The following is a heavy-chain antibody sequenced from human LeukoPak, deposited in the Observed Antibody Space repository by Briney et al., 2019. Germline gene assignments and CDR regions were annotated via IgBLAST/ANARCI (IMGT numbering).Heavy chain of an antibody. CDR1: GYSISSGYY. CDR2: IYHSGST. Sequence: SQTLSLTCTVPGYSISSGYYWGWIRQPPGKGLEWIGSIYHSGSTYYNPSLKSRVTISVDTSKNQFSLKLSSVTAADTAVYYCARERSFEIAAAGWFDPWGQGTLVTVSS. J-gene: IGHJ5*02. V-gene: IGHV4-38-2*02. CDR3: ARERSFEIAAAGWFDP. D-gene: IGHD6-13*01.